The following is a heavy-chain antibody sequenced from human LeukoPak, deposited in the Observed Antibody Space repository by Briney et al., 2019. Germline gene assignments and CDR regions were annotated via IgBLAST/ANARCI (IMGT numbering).Heavy chain of an antibody. V-gene: IGHV7-4-1*02. CDR2: INTNTGNP. Sequence: GASVRVSCKASGYTFTSYAMNWVRQAPGQGLEWMGWINTNTGNPAYAQGFTGRFVFSLDTSVSTAYLQISSLKAEDTAVYYCARVFRYGYAGWFDPWGQGTLVTVSS. CDR3: ARVFRYGYAGWFDP. D-gene: IGHD5-18*01. J-gene: IGHJ5*02. CDR1: GYTFTSYA.